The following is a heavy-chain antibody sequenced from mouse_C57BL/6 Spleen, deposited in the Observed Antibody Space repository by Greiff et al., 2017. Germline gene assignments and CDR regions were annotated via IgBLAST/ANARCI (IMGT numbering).Heavy chain of an antibody. CDR1: GYTFTDYE. D-gene: IGHD4-1*01. CDR2: IDPETGGT. CDR3: TRGGLGIMDY. V-gene: IGHV1-15*01. Sequence: QVQLQQSGAELVRPGASVTLSCKASGYTFTDYEMHWVKQTPVHGLEWIGAIDPETGGTAYNQKFKGKAILTADKSSSTAYMELRSLTSEDSAVYYCTRGGLGIMDYWGQGTSVTVSS. J-gene: IGHJ4*01.